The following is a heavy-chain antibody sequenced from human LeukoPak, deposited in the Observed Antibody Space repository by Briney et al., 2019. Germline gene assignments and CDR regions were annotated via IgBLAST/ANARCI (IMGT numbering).Heavy chain of an antibody. CDR1: GGSVSSGSYY. Sequence: SETLSLTCTVSGGSVSSGSYYWSWIRQPPGKGLEWIGYIYYSGSTNYNPSLKSRVTISVDTSKNQFSLKLSSVTAADTAVYYCARETAHYDFWSGYPLFNYFDYWGQGTLVTVSP. CDR2: IYYSGST. V-gene: IGHV4-61*01. J-gene: IGHJ4*02. D-gene: IGHD3-3*01. CDR3: ARETAHYDFWSGYPLFNYFDY.